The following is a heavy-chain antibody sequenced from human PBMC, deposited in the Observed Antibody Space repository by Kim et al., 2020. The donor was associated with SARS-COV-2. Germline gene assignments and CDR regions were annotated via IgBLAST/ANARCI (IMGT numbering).Heavy chain of an antibody. CDR1: GDSINSDGYY. CDR3: ATYLGATYYFDY. Sequence: SETLSLTCTVSGDSINSDGYYWTWIRQPPGKGLEWIGYISNSGSIYYNVSLKGRLNLSVDTSKSQFSLKLSSVTAADTAIYYCATYLGATYYFDYWGPGTLVTVSS. J-gene: IGHJ4*02. D-gene: IGHD2-15*01. V-gene: IGHV4-31*03. CDR2: ISNSGSI.